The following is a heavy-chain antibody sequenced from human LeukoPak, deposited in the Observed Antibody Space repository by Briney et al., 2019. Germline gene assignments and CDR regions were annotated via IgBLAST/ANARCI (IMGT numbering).Heavy chain of an antibody. CDR3: ARDTIIQLWSVVDY. J-gene: IGHJ4*02. Sequence: SETLSLTCAVYGGSFSGYYWSWIRQPPGKGLEWIGEINHSGSTNYNPSLKSRVTISVDTSKNQFSLKLSSVTAADTAVYYCARDTIIQLWSVVDYWGQGTLVTVSS. D-gene: IGHD5-18*01. CDR1: GGSFSGYY. CDR2: INHSGST. V-gene: IGHV4-34*09.